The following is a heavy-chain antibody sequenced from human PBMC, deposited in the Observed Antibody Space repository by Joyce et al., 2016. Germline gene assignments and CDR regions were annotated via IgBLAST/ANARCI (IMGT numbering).Heavy chain of an antibody. CDR3: ARRYYGGNSNWYFDL. V-gene: IGHV3-64*02. J-gene: IGHJ2*01. CDR2: SNTNGGTI. Sequence: EEQLVESGEGLVQPGGSLRLSCAASGFTLNNYIMYWVRQAPGKGLEYVSSSNTNGGTIDYAASVKGRFTISRDNSKNTLNLQMGSLRVDDMAVYYCARRYYGGNSNWYFDLWGRGILVTVSS. CDR1: GFTLNNYI. D-gene: IGHD4-23*01.